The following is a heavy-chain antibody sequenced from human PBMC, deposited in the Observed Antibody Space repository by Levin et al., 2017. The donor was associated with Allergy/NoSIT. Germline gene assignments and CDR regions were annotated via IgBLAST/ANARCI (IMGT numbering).Heavy chain of an antibody. V-gene: IGHV4-34*01. CDR2: INNRGST. CDR3: ARVIFGVVIPYYFYGMDG. J-gene: IGHJ6*02. Sequence: SETLSLTCAVYGGSFSAYYWSWIRQPPGKGLEWIGEINNRGSTNYNPSLKSRVTISVDTSKNQFSLKLSSVTAADTAVYYCARVIFGVVIPYYFYGMDGWGQGTTVTVSS. D-gene: IGHD3-3*02. CDR1: GGSFSAYY.